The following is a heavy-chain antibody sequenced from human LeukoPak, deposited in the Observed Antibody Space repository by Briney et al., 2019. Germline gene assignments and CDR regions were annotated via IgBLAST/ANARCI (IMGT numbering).Heavy chain of an antibody. Sequence: GASVKVSCKASGGTFSSYAISWVRQAPGQGLEWMGGIIPIFGTANYAQKFQGRVTITADESTSTAYMELSSLRSEDTAVYYCARSRRFGEALGYYYYMDVWGKGTTVTVSS. CDR3: ARSRRFGEALGYYYYMDV. D-gene: IGHD3-10*01. J-gene: IGHJ6*03. V-gene: IGHV1-69*13. CDR2: IIPIFGTA. CDR1: GGTFSSYA.